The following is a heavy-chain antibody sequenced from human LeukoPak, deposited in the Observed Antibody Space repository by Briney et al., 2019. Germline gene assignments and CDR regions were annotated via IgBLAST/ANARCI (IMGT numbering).Heavy chain of an antibody. D-gene: IGHD3-3*01. Sequence: SETLSLTCAVYGGSFCGYYWSWIRQPPGKGLEWIGEINHSGSTNYNPSLKSRVTISVDTSKNQFSLKLSSVTAADTAVYYCARGPRMITIFGVVSSSYYFDYWGQGTLVTVSS. J-gene: IGHJ4*02. CDR3: ARGPRMITIFGVVSSSYYFDY. CDR2: INHSGST. V-gene: IGHV4-34*01. CDR1: GGSFCGYY.